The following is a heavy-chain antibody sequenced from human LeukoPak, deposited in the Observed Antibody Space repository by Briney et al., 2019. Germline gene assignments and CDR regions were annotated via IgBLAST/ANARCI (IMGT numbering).Heavy chain of an antibody. Sequence: GGSLRLSCTASGFTFSVYSMTWVRQAPGKGLEWVSSISFSSDYIYYADSVKGRFTISRDNAKNSLYLQMNSLRAEDTALYYCARDRGVDTAMVNWFDHWGQGTLVTVSS. CDR1: GFTFSVYS. D-gene: IGHD5-18*01. V-gene: IGHV3-21*04. J-gene: IGHJ5*02. CDR2: ISFSSDYI. CDR3: ARDRGVDTAMVNWFDH.